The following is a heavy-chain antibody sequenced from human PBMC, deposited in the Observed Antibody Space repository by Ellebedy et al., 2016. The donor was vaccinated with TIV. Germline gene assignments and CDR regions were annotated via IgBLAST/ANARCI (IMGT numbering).Heavy chain of an antibody. CDR3: ATPLEEQTSGWYGQEYFQH. CDR2: ISSSSSTI. D-gene: IGHD6-19*01. CDR1: GFTFSSYS. V-gene: IGHV3-48*01. J-gene: IGHJ1*01. Sequence: GESLKISXAASGFTFSSYSMNWVRQAPGKGLEWVSYISSSSSTIYYADSVKGRFTISRDNSKNTLYLQMNSLRAEDTAVYYCATPLEEQTSGWYGQEYFQHWGQGTLVTVSS.